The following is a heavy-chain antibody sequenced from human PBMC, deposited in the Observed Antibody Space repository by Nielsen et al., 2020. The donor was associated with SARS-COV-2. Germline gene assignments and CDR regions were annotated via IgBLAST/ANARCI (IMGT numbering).Heavy chain of an antibody. V-gene: IGHV4-61*02. CDR3: ARVGDYGDSVDFDY. Sequence: SETLSLTCTVSGGSISSGGYYWSWIRQHPGKGLEWIGRIYTSGSTNYNPSLKSRVTMSVDTSKNQFSLKLSSVTAADTAVYYCARVGDYGDSVDFDYWGQGTLVTVSS. CDR2: IYTSGST. J-gene: IGHJ4*02. CDR1: GGSISSGGYY. D-gene: IGHD4-17*01.